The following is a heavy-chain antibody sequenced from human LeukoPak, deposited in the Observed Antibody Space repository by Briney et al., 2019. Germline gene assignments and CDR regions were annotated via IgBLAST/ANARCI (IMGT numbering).Heavy chain of an antibody. V-gene: IGHV3-74*01. J-gene: IGHJ6*02. Sequence: GGSLGLSCAASGFTFSIYWMNWVRQARGEGQGCVSRISSDGSSTTYAASVQCRFSISGDNAKNTLYLRLNSLRVTATDVFYCATPYYYDSSYDNHYYYSGMDVWGQGTTGTVYS. CDR2: ISSDGSST. CDR1: GFTFSIYW. D-gene: IGHD3-22*01. CDR3: ATPYYYDSSYDNHYYYSGMDV.